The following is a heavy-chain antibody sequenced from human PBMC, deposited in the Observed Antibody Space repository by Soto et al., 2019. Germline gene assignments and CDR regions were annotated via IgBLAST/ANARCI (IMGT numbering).Heavy chain of an antibody. CDR3: AKDPANYYDSSDIYLVDY. V-gene: IGHV3-23*01. CDR2: ISGSGGST. Sequence: GGSLRLSCAASGFTFSSYAMSWVRQAPGKGLEWVSAISGSGGSTYYADSVKGRFTIPRDNSKNTLYLQMNSLRAEDTAVYYCAKDPANYYDSSDIYLVDYWGQGTLVTVSS. J-gene: IGHJ4*02. CDR1: GFTFSSYA. D-gene: IGHD3-22*01.